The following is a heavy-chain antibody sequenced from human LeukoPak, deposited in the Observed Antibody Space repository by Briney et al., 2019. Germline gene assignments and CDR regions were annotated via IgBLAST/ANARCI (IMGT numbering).Heavy chain of an antibody. CDR2: INHSGST. J-gene: IGHJ6*02. D-gene: IGHD2-2*01. CDR3: ARDKVPAARYYYYYGMDV. V-gene: IGHV4-34*01. CDR1: GGSFSGYY. Sequence: SETLSLTCAVYGGSFSGYYWSWIRQPPGKGPEWIGEINHSGSTNYNPSLKSRVTISVDTSKNQFSLKLSSVTAADTAVYYCARDKVPAARYYYYYGMDVWGQGTTVTVSS.